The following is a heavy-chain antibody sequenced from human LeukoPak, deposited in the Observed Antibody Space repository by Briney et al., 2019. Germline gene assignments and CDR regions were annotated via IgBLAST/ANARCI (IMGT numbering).Heavy chain of an antibody. CDR2: IKPDGSEK. CDR3: AGDLNDILTGYFGLDV. V-gene: IGHV3-7*01. D-gene: IGHD3-9*01. J-gene: IGHJ6*02. Sequence: GGSLRLSCVVSGFTFSSYWMNWVRQAPGKGLEWVANIKPDGSEKFYVDSVKGRFTISRDNAKNSLYLQMNSLRAEDTAVYYCAGDLNDILTGYFGLDVWGQGTTVTVSS. CDR1: GFTFSSYW.